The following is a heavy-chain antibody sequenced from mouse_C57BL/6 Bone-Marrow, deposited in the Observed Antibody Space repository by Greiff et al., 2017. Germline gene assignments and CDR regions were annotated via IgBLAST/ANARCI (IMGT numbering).Heavy chain of an antibody. Sequence: EVQLQQSGAELVRPGASVKLSCTASGFNIKDDYMPWVKQRPEQGLEWIGWIDPENGDTEYASKFQGKATITADTSSNTAYLQLSSLTSEDTAVYYCTTGGGYCGSFDYWGQGTTLTVSS. CDR1: GFNIKDDY. V-gene: IGHV14-4*01. CDR2: IDPENGDT. CDR3: TTGGGYCGSFDY. D-gene: IGHD1-1*01. J-gene: IGHJ2*01.